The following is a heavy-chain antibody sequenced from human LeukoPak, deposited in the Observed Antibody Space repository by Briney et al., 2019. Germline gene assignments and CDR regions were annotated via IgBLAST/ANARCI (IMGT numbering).Heavy chain of an antibody. D-gene: IGHD3-22*01. CDR2: ISGSGGST. V-gene: IGHV3-23*01. CDR3: AKDDGVTMIVVVKTPWFDP. CDR1: GFTFSSYA. Sequence: PGGSLILSCAASGFTFSSYAMSWVRQAPGKGLEWVSAISGSGGSTYYADSVKGRFTISRDNSKNTLYLQMNSLRAEDTAVYYCAKDDGVTMIVVVKTPWFDPWGQGTLVTVSS. J-gene: IGHJ5*02.